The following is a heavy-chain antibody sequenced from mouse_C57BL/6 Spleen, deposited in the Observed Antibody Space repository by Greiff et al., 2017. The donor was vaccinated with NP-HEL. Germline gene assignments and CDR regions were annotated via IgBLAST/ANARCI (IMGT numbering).Heavy chain of an antibody. D-gene: IGHD1-1*01. Sequence: VQLQQPGAELVKPGASVKMSCKASGYTFTSYWITWVKQRPGQGLEGIGDIYPGSGSTNYNEKFKSKATLTVDTSSSNAYLQLSSLTSEDSAVYYCARLLRYFDYWGQGTTLTVSS. V-gene: IGHV1-55*01. CDR3: ARLLRYFDY. CDR2: IYPGSGST. J-gene: IGHJ2*01. CDR1: GYTFTSYW.